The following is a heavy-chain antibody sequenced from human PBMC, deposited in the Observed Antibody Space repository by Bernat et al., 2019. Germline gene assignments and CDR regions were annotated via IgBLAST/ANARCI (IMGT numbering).Heavy chain of an antibody. CDR1: SSSGYF. D-gene: IGHD3-22*01. CDR3: ARHRDYYDSSGHSWFDP. J-gene: IGHJ5*02. V-gene: IGHV4-39*01. Sequence: SSSGYFWGWIRQPPGKGLEWIGSIFYSGNTYYNPSLKSRVTISADTSENQFSLKLSSVTAADTAIYYCARHRDYYDSSGHSWFDPWG. CDR2: IFYSGNT.